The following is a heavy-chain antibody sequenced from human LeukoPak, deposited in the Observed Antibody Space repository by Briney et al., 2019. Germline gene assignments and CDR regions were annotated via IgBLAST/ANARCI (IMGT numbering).Heavy chain of an antibody. J-gene: IGHJ6*02. CDR3: ARATPYDSSGYYYLYYYGMDV. CDR2: ISAYNGNT. D-gene: IGHD3-22*01. CDR1: GYTFTSYG. Sequence: ASVKVSCKASGYTFTSYGISWVRQAPGQGLEWMGWISAYNGNTNYAQKLQGRVTVTTDTSTSTAYMELRSLRSDDTAVYYCARATPYDSSGYYYLYYYGMDVWGQGTTVTVSS. V-gene: IGHV1-18*01.